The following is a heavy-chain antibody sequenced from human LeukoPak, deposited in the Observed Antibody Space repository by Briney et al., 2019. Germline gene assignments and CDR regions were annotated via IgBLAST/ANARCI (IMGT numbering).Heavy chain of an antibody. V-gene: IGHV4-4*07. D-gene: IGHD3-10*01. J-gene: IGHJ3*02. Sequence: SETLSLTCTVSGGSISSYYWSWIRQPAGKGLEWIGRIHTSGSTNYSPSLKSRVTMSVDTSKNQFSLKLSSVTAADTAVYYCAKSNGYGLVDIWGQGTMVTVSS. CDR1: GGSISSYY. CDR2: IHTSGST. CDR3: AKSNGYGLVDI.